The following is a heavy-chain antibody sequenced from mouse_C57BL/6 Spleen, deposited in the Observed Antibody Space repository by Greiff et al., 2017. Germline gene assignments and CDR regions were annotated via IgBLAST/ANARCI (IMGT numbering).Heavy chain of an antibody. CDR3: ARESKEFAY. V-gene: IGHV1-61*01. D-gene: IGHD2-5*01. CDR2: IYPSDSET. Sequence: QVQLQQPGAELVRPGSSVKLSCKASGYTFTSYWMDWVKQRPGQGLEWIGNIYPSDSETHYNQKFKDKATLTVDKSSSTAYMQLSSLTSEDSAVYNCARESKEFAYWGKGTLVTVSA. J-gene: IGHJ3*01. CDR1: GYTFTSYW.